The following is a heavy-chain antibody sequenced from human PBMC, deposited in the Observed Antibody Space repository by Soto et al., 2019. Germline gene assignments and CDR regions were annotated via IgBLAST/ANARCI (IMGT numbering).Heavy chain of an antibody. Sequence: QVQLVQSGAEVKKPGASVKVSCKASGYTFTSYVIPWVRQAPGQRLEWMGWINAGNGNTKYSQKFQGRVTFTGDTYASTAYMELSSLRSEGTSGYFCARWLSWSLDYWGQGTLVTVSS. CDR1: GYTFTSYV. D-gene: IGHD5-12*01. J-gene: IGHJ4*02. CDR2: INAGNGNT. V-gene: IGHV1-3*01. CDR3: ARWLSWSLDY.